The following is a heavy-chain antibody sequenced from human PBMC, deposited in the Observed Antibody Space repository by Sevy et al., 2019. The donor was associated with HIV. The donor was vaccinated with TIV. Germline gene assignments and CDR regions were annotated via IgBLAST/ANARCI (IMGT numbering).Heavy chain of an antibody. D-gene: IGHD2-2*01. J-gene: IGHJ6*02. Sequence: GGSMRLSCAASGFTFSTYWMSWFRQAPGKGLEWVANINEDGNEKFNVDSGKGRFTMSRDNAKNSLYLQMNSLRAEDAAVYYCARDNATVSRRGLRYYYYGTDVWGQGTTVTVSS. CDR1: GFTFSTYW. CDR3: ARDNATVSRRGLRYYYYGTDV. V-gene: IGHV3-7*01. CDR2: INEDGNEK.